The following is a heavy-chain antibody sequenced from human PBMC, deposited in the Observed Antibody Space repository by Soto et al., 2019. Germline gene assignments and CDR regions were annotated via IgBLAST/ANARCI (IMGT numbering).Heavy chain of an antibody. CDR2: ISPYNGNT. Sequence: HVQLLQSGGELKKPGASVKVSCNTSGFTFNTYFISWVRQAPGQGLEWMGWISPYNGNTKYGEKFQGRVTITTDTITRTAYMELRNLRIDDPAVYYCARDTSNPFDYWGQGTLVTVSS. J-gene: IGHJ4*02. D-gene: IGHD4-4*01. CDR1: GFTFNTYF. V-gene: IGHV1-18*01. CDR3: ARDTSNPFDY.